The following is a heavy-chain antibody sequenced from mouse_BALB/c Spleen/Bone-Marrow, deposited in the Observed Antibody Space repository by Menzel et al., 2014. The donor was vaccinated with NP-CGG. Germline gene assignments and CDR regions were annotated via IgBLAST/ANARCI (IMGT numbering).Heavy chain of an antibody. CDR3: ARTGFDY. V-gene: IGHV2-9*02. CDR1: GFSLTSYG. CDR2: IWAGGST. D-gene: IGHD4-1*01. J-gene: IGHJ2*01. Sequence: VQLQQSGPGPVAPSQSLSITCTVSGFSLTSYGVHWVRQPPGKGLEWLGVIWAGGSTNYNSALMSRLSISKDNSKSQVFLKMNSLQTDDTAMYYCARTGFDYWGQGTTLTVSS.